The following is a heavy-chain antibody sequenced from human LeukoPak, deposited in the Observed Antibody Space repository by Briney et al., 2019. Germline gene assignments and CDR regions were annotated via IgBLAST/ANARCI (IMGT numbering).Heavy chain of an antibody. CDR3: ARDYSSSSGYYYYMDV. CDR2: IYYSGST. Sequence: SETLSLTCTVSGGSISSYYWSWIRQPPGKGLEWIGYIYYSGSTNYNPSLKSRVTISVDTSKNQFSLKLSSVTAADTAVYYCARDYSSSSGYYYYMDVWGKGTTVTVSS. J-gene: IGHJ6*03. CDR1: GGSISSYY. D-gene: IGHD6-6*01. V-gene: IGHV4-59*01.